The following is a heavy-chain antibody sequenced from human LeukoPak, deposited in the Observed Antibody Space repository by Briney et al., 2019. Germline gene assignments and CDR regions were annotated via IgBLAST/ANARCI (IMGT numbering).Heavy chain of an antibody. CDR3: AKMGNPRGIAVAGPDPNFDY. D-gene: IGHD6-19*01. CDR2: ISGSGGST. CDR1: GFTFSSYA. Sequence: GGSLRLSCAASGFTFSSYAMSWVRQAPGKGLEWVSAISGSGGSTYYADSVKGRSTISRDNSKSTLYLQMNSLRAEDTAVYYCAKMGNPRGIAVAGPDPNFDYWGQGTLVTVSS. V-gene: IGHV3-23*01. J-gene: IGHJ4*02.